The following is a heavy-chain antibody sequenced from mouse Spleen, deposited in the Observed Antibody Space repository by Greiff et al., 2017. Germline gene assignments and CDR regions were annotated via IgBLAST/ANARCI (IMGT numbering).Heavy chain of an antibody. D-gene: IGHD1-1*01. CDR1: GYTFTDYY. Sequence: EVQLHQSGPELVKPGASVKISCKASGYTFTDYYMNWVKQSHGKSLEWIGDINPNNGGTSYNQKFKGKATLTVDKSSSTAYMELRSLTSEDSAVYYCARYYYGPDYWGQGTTLTVSS. J-gene: IGHJ2*01. CDR2: INPNNGGT. CDR3: ARYYYGPDY. V-gene: IGHV1-26*01.